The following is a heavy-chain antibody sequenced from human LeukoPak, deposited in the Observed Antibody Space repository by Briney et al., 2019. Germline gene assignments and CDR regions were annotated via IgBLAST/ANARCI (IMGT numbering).Heavy chain of an antibody. V-gene: IGHV4-39*07. CDR1: GGSISTSNYY. Sequence: SETLSLTCTVSGGSISTSNYYWTWIRQPPGKGLEWIGEINHRRSTKYSPSLKSRVTISVDTSKNQFSLRLSSVTAADTAVYYCARRVGRWFGERAYYYNYMDVWGKGTTVTISS. CDR3: ARRVGRWFGERAYYYNYMDV. CDR2: INHRRST. J-gene: IGHJ6*03. D-gene: IGHD3-10*01.